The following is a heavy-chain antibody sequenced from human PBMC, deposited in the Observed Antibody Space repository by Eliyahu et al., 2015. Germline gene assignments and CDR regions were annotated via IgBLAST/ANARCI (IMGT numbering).Heavy chain of an antibody. J-gene: IGHJ1*01. Sequence: QVQLVQSGAEVKKPGSSVKVSCKASGGTFSSXAISWVRQAPGQGLEGMGGIIPIXGTANYAQKFQGRVTITADKSTSTAYMELSSLRSEDTAVYYCARGLRALAYCGGDCDSTKYFQHWGQGTLVTVSS. CDR1: GGTFSSXA. CDR3: ARGLRALAYCGGDCDSTKYFQH. CDR2: IIPIXGTA. V-gene: IGHV1-69*06. D-gene: IGHD2-21*02.